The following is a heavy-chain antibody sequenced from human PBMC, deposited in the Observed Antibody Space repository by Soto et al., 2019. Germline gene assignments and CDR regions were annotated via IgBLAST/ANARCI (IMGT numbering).Heavy chain of an antibody. J-gene: IGHJ4*02. CDR1: GFTFSNAW. CDR2: IKSKTDGGTT. D-gene: IGHD3-3*01. V-gene: IGHV3-15*01. CDR3: TTGITIFGVAGVDY. Sequence: LRLSCAASGFTFSNAWMSWVRQAPGKGLEWVGRIKSKTDGGTTDYAAPVKGRFTISRDDSKNTLYLQMNSLKTEDTAVYYCTTGITIFGVAGVDYWGQGTLVTVSS.